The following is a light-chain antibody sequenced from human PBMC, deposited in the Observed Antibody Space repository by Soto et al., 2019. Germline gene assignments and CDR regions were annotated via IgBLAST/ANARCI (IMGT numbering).Light chain of an antibody. CDR1: QGINYY. CDR2: AAS. CDR3: LQHDSYPLT. J-gene: IGKJ4*01. V-gene: IGKV1-17*03. Sequence: DIQMTQSPSAMSASVGDRVTITCRASQGINYYLAWFQQKPGQVPKRLIYAASSLQTGVPSRFSGSGSGTEFTLTISSLQPEDCATYSCLQHDSYPLTFGGGTKVEIK.